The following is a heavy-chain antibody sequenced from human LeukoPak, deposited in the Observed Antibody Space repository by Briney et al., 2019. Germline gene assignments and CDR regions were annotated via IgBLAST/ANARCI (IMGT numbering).Heavy chain of an antibody. V-gene: IGHV3-48*03. CDR1: GFTFSSYE. Sequence: PGGSLRLSCATSGFTFSSYEMNWIRQAPGKGLEWISYINSVGNTIYYADSVRGRFTISRDNAKNSLYLQMNSLRAEDAAVYYCARGGYCIGSTCYLLNAFDIWGLGTMVTVSS. CDR3: ARGGYCIGSTCYLLNAFDI. CDR2: INSVGNTI. D-gene: IGHD2-2*03. J-gene: IGHJ3*02.